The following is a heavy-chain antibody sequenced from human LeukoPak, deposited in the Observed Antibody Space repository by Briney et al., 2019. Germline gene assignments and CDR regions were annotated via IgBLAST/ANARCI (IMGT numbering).Heavy chain of an antibody. D-gene: IGHD3-22*01. V-gene: IGHV3-23*01. CDR2: ISGNGGST. CDR1: GFNFSTYA. CDR3: GKDVRDHYDTSGYYPYDY. J-gene: IGHJ4*02. Sequence: GGSLRLSCAASGFNFSTYAMSWVRQAPGKGLEWVSGISGNGGSTFYADSVKGRFTISRDNSKNTLYLQMNSLRAEDTAVYYCGKDVRDHYDTSGYYPYDYWGQGTLVTVSS.